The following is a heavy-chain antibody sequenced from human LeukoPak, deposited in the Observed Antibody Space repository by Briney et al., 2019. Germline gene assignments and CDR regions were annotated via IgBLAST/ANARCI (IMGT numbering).Heavy chain of an antibody. D-gene: IGHD3-16*01. V-gene: IGHV4-34*01. CDR1: GGSFSGYY. J-gene: IGHJ3*02. Sequence: SETLSLTCAVYGGSFSGYYWSWIRQPPGKGLEWIGEINHSGSTNYNPSLKSRVTISVDTSKNQFSLKLSSVPAADTAVYYCARSHYDYDAFDIWGQGTMVTVSS. CDR3: ARSHYDYDAFDI. CDR2: INHSGST.